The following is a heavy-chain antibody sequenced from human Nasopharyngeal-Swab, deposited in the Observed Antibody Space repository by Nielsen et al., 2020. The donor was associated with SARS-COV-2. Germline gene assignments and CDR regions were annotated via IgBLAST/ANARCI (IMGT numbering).Heavy chain of an antibody. V-gene: IGHV3-74*01. CDR2: ITPDGSRT. Sequence: GESLKISCAASGFTFSSYWMHWVRQAPGKGLVWVSRITPDGSRTDYADSVKGRFTISRDNAKNTLYLQMNSLRVEDTALYYCVKHQGSSSDQWGQGTLVTVSS. J-gene: IGHJ4*02. CDR1: GFTFSSYW. CDR3: VKHQGSSSDQ.